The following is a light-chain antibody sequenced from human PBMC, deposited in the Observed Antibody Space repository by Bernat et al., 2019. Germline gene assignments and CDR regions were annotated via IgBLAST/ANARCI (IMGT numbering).Light chain of an antibody. Sequence: SSELTQDPAVSVALGQTVRITCQGDSLRSYYASWYQQKSGQPPLLVIYAKNNRPSGIPDRCSGSSSGNTASLTITGAQAEDEADYFCNPRDSSGPHPVFGTGTKVTVL. CDR1: SLRSYY. J-gene: IGLJ1*01. CDR2: AKN. CDR3: NPRDSSGPHPV. V-gene: IGLV3-19*01.